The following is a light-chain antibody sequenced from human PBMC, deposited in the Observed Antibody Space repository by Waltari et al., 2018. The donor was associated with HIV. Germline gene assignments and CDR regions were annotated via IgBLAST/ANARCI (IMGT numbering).Light chain of an antibody. CDR3: LQDDSYPLT. CDR2: AAS. J-gene: IGKJ3*01. CDR1: QRIGND. Sequence: AIQMTQSPSSLSASVGYRVIITCRASQRIGNDLGWYQQKAGKATKDLIYAASRLQSGVPSRFSGSGSGTYFTLTISNLQPEDSATYYCLQDDSYPLTFGPGTKVDV. V-gene: IGKV1-6*01.